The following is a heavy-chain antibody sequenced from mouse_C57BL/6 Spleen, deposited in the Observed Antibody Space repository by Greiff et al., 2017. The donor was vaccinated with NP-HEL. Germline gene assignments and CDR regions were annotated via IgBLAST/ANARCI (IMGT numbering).Heavy chain of an antibody. V-gene: IGHV5-16*01. D-gene: IGHD4-1*01. Sequence: EVKLVESEGGLVQPGSSMKLSCTASGFTFSDYYMAWVRQVPEKGLEWVANINYDGSSTYYLDSLKSRFIISRDNAKNILYLQMSSLKSEDTATYYSAKINWSYDCDYWGQGTTLTVSS. J-gene: IGHJ2*01. CDR2: INYDGSST. CDR3: AKINWSYDCDY. CDR1: GFTFSDYY.